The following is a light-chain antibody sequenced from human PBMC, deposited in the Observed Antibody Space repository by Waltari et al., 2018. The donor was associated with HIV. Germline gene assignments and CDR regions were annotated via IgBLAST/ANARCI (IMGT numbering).Light chain of an antibody. Sequence: SSELTQGPAVSVALGQPVRITYQGDSLRFNYARCSQQKPGQAPVLVSSGRNNRPSGIPARFSGSRSGNTASLTITGAQAEDEADYYCNSRDRSGYLHVLFGGGTKLTVL. J-gene: IGLJ2*01. CDR2: GRN. CDR3: NSRDRSGYLHVL. CDR1: SLRFNY. V-gene: IGLV3-19*01.